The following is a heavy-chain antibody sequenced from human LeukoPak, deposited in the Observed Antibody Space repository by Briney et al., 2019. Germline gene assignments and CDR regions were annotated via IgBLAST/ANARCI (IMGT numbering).Heavy chain of an antibody. D-gene: IGHD2-15*01. J-gene: IGHJ4*02. V-gene: IGHV3-74*01. CDR3: ARANGPPID. CDR1: GFSFRSYW. CDR2: IDSDGTTT. Sequence: GGSLRLSCAASGFSFRSYWMHWVRQAPGKGLVWVSDIDSDGTTTRYADSVKGRFTISRDNANNKLYPQMNSLRAEDTAVYYCARANGPPIDWGQGTLVTVSS.